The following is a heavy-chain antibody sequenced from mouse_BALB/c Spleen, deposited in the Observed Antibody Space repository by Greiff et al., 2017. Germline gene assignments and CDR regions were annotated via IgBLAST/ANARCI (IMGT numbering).Heavy chain of an antibody. J-gene: IGHJ1*01. CDR2: ISSGGSYT. CDR3: TRNHYNSSSWYFDV. CDR1: GFTFSSYT. Sequence: EVMLVESGGGLVKPGGSLKLSCAASGFTFSSYTMSWVRQTPEKRLEWVATISSGGSYTYYPDSVKGRFTISRDNARNTLYLQMSSLKSEDTAMYCGTRNHYNSSSWYFDVWGAGTTVTVSS. V-gene: IGHV5-6-4*01. D-gene: IGHD1-1*01.